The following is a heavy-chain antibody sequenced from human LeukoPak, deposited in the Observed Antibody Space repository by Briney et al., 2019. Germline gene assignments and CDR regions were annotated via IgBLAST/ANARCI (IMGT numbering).Heavy chain of an antibody. CDR2: IWYDGSNK. CDR1: GFTFSSYA. Sequence: GGSLRLSCAASGFTFSSYAMSWVRQAPGKGLEWVALIWYDGSNKYYADSVKGRLTISRDNSKNTLYLQMNSLRAEDTAVYYCAKDKGWGYSAYDCYGMDVWGQGTTVTVSS. CDR3: AKDKGWGYSAYDCYGMDV. D-gene: IGHD1-26*01. V-gene: IGHV3-33*06. J-gene: IGHJ6*02.